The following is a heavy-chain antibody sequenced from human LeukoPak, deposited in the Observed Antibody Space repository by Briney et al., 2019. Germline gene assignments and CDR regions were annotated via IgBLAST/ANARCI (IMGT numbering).Heavy chain of an antibody. D-gene: IGHD1-1*01. Sequence: GGSLRLSCAASGFIFSSYGMHWVRQAPGKGLEWVAVIWYDGSNKYYVDSVKGRFTISRDNSKNTLYLQMNSLRAEDTAVYYCAIPTGRTREGAFFHYWGQGTLVTVSS. CDR2: IWYDGSNK. J-gene: IGHJ4*02. V-gene: IGHV3-33*01. CDR3: AIPTGRTREGAFFHY. CDR1: GFIFSSYG.